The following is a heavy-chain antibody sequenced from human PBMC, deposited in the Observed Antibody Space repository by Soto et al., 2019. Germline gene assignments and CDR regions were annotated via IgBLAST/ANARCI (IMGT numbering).Heavy chain of an antibody. CDR3: ARQDCRGDCHPYYFDY. CDR2: INPTGGSA. CDR1: GYTFTSYY. J-gene: IGHJ4*02. Sequence: QVQLVQSGAEVKKPRASVKVSCKASGYTFTSYYMHWVRQAPGQGLEWIGRINPTGGSASYAQKFPGSVTMTXXTXTXXVYMDLSSLRSEDTAVYYCARQDCRGDCHPYYFDYWGQGTLVTVSS. D-gene: IGHD2-21*02. V-gene: IGHV1-46*01.